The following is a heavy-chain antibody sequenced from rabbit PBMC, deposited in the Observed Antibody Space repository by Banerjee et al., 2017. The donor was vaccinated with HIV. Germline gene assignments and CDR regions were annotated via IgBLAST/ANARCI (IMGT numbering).Heavy chain of an antibody. D-gene: IGHD1-1*01. Sequence: QEQLEESGGDLVKPGASLTLTCTASGFSFSSSYDMCWVRQAPGKGLEWIACIYVGDGNTFYASWAKGRFTISKPSSTTVTLQMTSLTAADTATYFCARDLACVIGWNFDLWGPGTLVTVS. V-gene: IGHV1S45*01. CDR2: IYVGDGNT. J-gene: IGHJ4*01. CDR1: GFSFSSSYD. CDR3: ARDLACVIGWNFDL.